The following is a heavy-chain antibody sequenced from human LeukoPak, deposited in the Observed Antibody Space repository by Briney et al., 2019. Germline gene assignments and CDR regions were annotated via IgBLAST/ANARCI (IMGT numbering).Heavy chain of an antibody. Sequence: GGSLRLSCAASGFIFSSYAMTWVRQAPGKGLEWVSVISGSGGGTYYADSVKGRFTISRDNSKNTLYLQMNSLRAEDTAVYYCAKGAAGIAAAGNGDFDYWGQGTLVTVSS. J-gene: IGHJ4*02. V-gene: IGHV3-23*01. CDR3: AKGAAGIAAAGNGDFDY. CDR2: ISGSGGGT. CDR1: GFIFSSYA. D-gene: IGHD6-13*01.